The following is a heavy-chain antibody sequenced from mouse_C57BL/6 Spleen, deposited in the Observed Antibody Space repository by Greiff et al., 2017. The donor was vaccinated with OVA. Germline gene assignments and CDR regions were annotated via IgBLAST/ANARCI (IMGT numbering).Heavy chain of an antibody. CDR2: INPNNGGT. Sequence: VQLQQSGPELVKPGASVKISCKASGYTFTDYYMNWVKQSHGKSLEWIGDINPNNGGTSYNQKFKGKATLTVDKSSSTAYMELRSLTSEDSAVYYCARWTTGIYYAMDYWGQGTSVTVSS. V-gene: IGHV1-26*01. CDR1: GYTFTDYY. CDR3: ARWTTGIYYAMDY. D-gene: IGHD1-1*01. J-gene: IGHJ4*01.